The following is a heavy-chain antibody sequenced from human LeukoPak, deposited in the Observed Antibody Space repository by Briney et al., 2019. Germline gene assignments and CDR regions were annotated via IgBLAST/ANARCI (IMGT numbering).Heavy chain of an antibody. CDR2: IDQDESER. J-gene: IGHJ4*02. CDR1: GLRSSSYW. Sequence: GGSLRLSCATSGLRSSSYWMSWVRQAPGKGLEWVANIDQDESERNYVDSAKGRCTISRDGAKNSVYLQMNSLKDEDTAVYYCAIAVGWELGYWGQGTLVTVSS. V-gene: IGHV3-7*01. CDR3: AIAVGWELGY. D-gene: IGHD1-26*01.